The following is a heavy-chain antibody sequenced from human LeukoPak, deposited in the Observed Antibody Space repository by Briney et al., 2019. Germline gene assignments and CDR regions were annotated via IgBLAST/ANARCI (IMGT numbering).Heavy chain of an antibody. D-gene: IGHD6-19*01. Sequence: ASGKVSCKASGYTFTSYDINWVRQATGQGLEWMGWMNPNSGNTGYAQKFQGRVTMTRNTSISTAYMELSSLRSEDTAVYYCASPVAGLEGSYGMDVWGQGTTVTVSS. CDR1: GYTFTSYD. V-gene: IGHV1-8*01. CDR2: MNPNSGNT. J-gene: IGHJ6*02. CDR3: ASPVAGLEGSYGMDV.